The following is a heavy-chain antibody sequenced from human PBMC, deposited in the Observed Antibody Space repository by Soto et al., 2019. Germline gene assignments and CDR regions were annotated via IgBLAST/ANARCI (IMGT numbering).Heavy chain of an antibody. J-gene: IGHJ4*02. CDR2: IYYSGST. V-gene: IGHV4-30-4*01. CDR3: ARIQVVTTNYYFDY. D-gene: IGHD2-21*02. CDR1: GGSISSGDYY. Sequence: LSLTCTVSGGSISSGDYYWSWIRQPPGKGLEWIGYIYYSGSTYYNPSLKSRVTISVDTSKNQFSLKLSSVTAADTAVYYCARIQVVTTNYYFDYWGQGTLVTVSS.